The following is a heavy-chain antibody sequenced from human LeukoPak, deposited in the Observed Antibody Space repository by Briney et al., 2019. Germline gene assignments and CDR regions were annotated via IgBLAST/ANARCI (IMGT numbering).Heavy chain of an antibody. CDR1: GFTFTKHW. CDR3: VRNGGSFDY. V-gene: IGHV3-7*01. CDR2: INYDGSET. D-gene: IGHD3-16*01. J-gene: IGHJ4*02. Sequence: PGGSLRLSCAASGFTFTKHWMSWVRQPPGKGLEWVANINYDGSETRYVDSVKGQLTISRDNAKNSLYLQMDSLRVEDTAVYYCVRNGGSFDYWGQGTLVTVSS.